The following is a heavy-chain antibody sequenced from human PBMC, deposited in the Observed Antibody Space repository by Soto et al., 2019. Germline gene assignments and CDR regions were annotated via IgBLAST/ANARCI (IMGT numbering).Heavy chain of an antibody. CDR2: IYYSGST. V-gene: IGHV4-30-4*01. D-gene: IGHD3-10*01. Sequence: LSLTCTVSGGSISSGDYYWSWIRQPPGKGLEWIGYIYYSGSTYYNPSLKSRVTISVDTSKNQFSLKLSSVTAADTAVYYCARDTAIFGADYYYGMDVWGQGTTVTVSS. J-gene: IGHJ6*02. CDR3: ARDTAIFGADYYYGMDV. CDR1: GGSISSGDYY.